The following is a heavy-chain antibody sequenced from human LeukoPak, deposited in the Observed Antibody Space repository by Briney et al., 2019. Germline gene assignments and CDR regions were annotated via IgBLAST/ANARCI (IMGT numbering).Heavy chain of an antibody. Sequence: GGSLRLSCAASGFSFNYAWMSWVRQAPGKGQEWVGRIRSKTDGGTTDYAAPVKGRFTISRDDSKNTLYLQMNSLKTEDTAVYYCTTDYYDSSAYPLNFDYWGQGTLVTVSS. CDR2: IRSKTDGGTT. CDR1: GFSFNYAW. J-gene: IGHJ4*02. CDR3: TTDYYDSSAYPLNFDY. D-gene: IGHD3-22*01. V-gene: IGHV3-15*01.